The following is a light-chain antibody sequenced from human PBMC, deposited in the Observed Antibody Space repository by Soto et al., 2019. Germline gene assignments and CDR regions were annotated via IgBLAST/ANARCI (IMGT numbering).Light chain of an antibody. J-gene: IGLJ2*01. CDR1: NIGSET. CDR3: QVWDSSSDHLV. Sequence: SYELTQPPSVSVAPGKTARITCGGNNIGSETVHWYQQKPGQAPVVVIYYDRDRPSGIPERFSGSNSGNTATLTISRVEVGDEADYYCQVWDSSSDHLVFGGGTQLTVL. V-gene: IGLV3-21*04. CDR2: YDR.